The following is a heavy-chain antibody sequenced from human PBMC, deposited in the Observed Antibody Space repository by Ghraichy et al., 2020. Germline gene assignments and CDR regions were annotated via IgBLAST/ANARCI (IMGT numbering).Heavy chain of an antibody. CDR1: GFTFSDYY. V-gene: IGHV3-11*06. CDR2: ISSSSSDT. Sequence: LSLTCAASGFTFSDYYMSWIRQAPGKGLEWISYISSSSSDTKYADSVKGRFTISRDNAKNSLYLQMNSLRAEDTAVYYCARDREAVTGSIEFDHWGQGLLVTVSS. J-gene: IGHJ4*02. CDR3: ARDREAVTGSIEFDH. D-gene: IGHD6-19*01.